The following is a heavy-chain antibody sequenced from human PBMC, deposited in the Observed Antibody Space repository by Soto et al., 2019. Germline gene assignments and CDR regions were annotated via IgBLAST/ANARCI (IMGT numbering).Heavy chain of an antibody. V-gene: IGHV5-51*01. CDR1: GYSFTSYW. D-gene: IGHD6-19*01. CDR3: ARHPIAVAGTFYYYGMDV. J-gene: IGHJ6*02. CDR2: IYPGDSDT. Sequence: GESLKSSCKGSGYSFTSYWIGWVRQMPGKGLEWMGIIYPGDSDTRYSPSFQGQVTISADKSISTAYLQWSSLKASDTAMYYCARHPIAVAGTFYYYGMDVWGQGTTVTVS.